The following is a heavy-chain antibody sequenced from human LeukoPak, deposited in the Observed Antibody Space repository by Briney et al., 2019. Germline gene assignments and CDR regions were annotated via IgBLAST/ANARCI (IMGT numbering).Heavy chain of an antibody. Sequence: SETLSLTCTVSGGSISSGGYYWSWIRQPPGKGLEWIGYIYHSGSTYYNPSLKSRVTISVDRSKNQFSLKLSSVTAADTAVYYCARGNEYQLLLGAFDIWGQGTMVTVSS. CDR1: GGSISSGGYY. CDR3: ARGNEYQLLLGAFDI. V-gene: IGHV4-30-2*01. D-gene: IGHD2-2*01. CDR2: IYHSGST. J-gene: IGHJ3*02.